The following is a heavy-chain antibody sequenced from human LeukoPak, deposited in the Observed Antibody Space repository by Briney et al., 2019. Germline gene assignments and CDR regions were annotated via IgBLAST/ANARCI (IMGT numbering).Heavy chain of an antibody. CDR1: GYTFTSYD. CDR3: ARDGYTGYDRRGFAYY. V-gene: IGHV1-8*03. J-gene: IGHJ4*02. CDR2: MNPNSGNT. D-gene: IGHD5-12*01. Sequence: ASVKVSCKASGYTFTSYDINWVRQATGQGLEWMGWMNPNSGNTGYAQKFQGRVTITRNTSISTAYMELSSLRSEDTAVYYCARDGYTGYDRRGFAYYWGQGTLVTVSS.